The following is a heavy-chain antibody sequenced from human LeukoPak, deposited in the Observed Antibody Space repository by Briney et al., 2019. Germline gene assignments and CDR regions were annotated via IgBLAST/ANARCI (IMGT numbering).Heavy chain of an antibody. CDR1: GGSISNKY. Sequence: PSQTLSLTCSLSGGSISNKYWSWLRQAPGKGLEWIGYVYYTGSTSYNPSLKSRVTISLDTSKKQFFLTLTSVTAADTALYYCARHLLGYIDGPAPYYIDSWGQGILVAVSS. V-gene: IGHV4-59*08. CDR3: ARHLLGYIDGPAPYYIDS. CDR2: VYYTGST. D-gene: IGHD5-18*01. J-gene: IGHJ4*02.